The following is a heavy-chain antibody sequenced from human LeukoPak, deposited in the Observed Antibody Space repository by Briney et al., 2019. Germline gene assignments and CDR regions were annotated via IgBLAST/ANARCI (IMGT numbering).Heavy chain of an antibody. Sequence: QSGGSLRLSCAASGFTFSSYAMSWVRQAPGKGLEWVSAISGSGGSTYYADSVKGRFTISRDNSKNTLYLQMNSLRAEDTAVYYCAKDLVSFGSLAAAGPYDYWGQGTLVTVSS. V-gene: IGHV3-23*01. CDR3: AKDLVSFGSLAAAGPYDY. CDR2: ISGSGGST. D-gene: IGHD6-13*01. J-gene: IGHJ4*02. CDR1: GFTFSSYA.